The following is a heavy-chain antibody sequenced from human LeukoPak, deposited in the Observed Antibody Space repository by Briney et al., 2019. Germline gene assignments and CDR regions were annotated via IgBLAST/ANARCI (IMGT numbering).Heavy chain of an antibody. D-gene: IGHD1-1*01. CDR1: GITLSNYG. Sequence: GGSLRLSCAVSGITLSNYGMSWVRQAPGKGLEWVAGISDSGGRTNYADSVKGRFTISRDNSKNTLYLQMNSLRAEDTAVYYCAKGRVQLYYYYMDVWGKGTTVTVSS. CDR3: AKGRVQLYYYYMDV. V-gene: IGHV3-23*01. J-gene: IGHJ6*03. CDR2: ISDSGGRT.